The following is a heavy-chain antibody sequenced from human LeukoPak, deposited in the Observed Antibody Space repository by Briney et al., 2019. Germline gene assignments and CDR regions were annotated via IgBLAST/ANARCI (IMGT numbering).Heavy chain of an antibody. V-gene: IGHV3-48*02. Sequence: GGSLRLSCAASGFSFNYYNMNWVRQAPGKGLEWISFISSSSESIHYADSVKGRFTISRDNAENSLFLHMTSLRDEDTAVYYCARDPHLLPPTLGEFTATSFDSGGRGPLAT. CDR3: ARDPHLLPPTLGEFTATSFDS. J-gene: IGHJ4*02. CDR2: ISSSSESI. D-gene: IGHD3-16*01. CDR1: GFSFNYYN.